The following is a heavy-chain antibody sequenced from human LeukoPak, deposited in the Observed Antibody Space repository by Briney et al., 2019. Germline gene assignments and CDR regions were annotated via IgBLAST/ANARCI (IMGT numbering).Heavy chain of an antibody. D-gene: IGHD5-12*01. CDR2: IFDSAST. J-gene: IGHJ5*02. CDR1: NHSIIETDD. V-gene: IGHV4-38-2*02. CDR3: ARVQTTVDIVATTPPGGGWFDP. Sequence: SGTLSLTCLISNHSIIETDDWAWIRQPPGKDLEWIGSIFDSASTDYTPSLKSRVTISVDTSKNQFSLKLSSVTAADTAVYYCARVQTTVDIVATTPPGGGWFDPWGQGTLVTVSS.